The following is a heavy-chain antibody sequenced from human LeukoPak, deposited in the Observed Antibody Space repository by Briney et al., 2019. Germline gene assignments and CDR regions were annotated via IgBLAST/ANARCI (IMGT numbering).Heavy chain of an antibody. CDR3: ATHYDILTGYFAFDI. Sequence: ASVKVSCKASGYTFTSYGISWVRQAPGQGLEWMGWISAYNGNTNYAQKLQGRVTMTTDTSTSTAYMELRSLRSDYTAVYYCATHYDILTGYFAFDIWGQGTMVTVSS. V-gene: IGHV1-18*01. CDR1: GYTFTSYG. D-gene: IGHD3-9*01. J-gene: IGHJ3*02. CDR2: ISAYNGNT.